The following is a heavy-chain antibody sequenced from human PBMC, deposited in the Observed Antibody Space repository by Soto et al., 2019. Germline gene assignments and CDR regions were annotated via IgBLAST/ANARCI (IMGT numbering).Heavy chain of an antibody. V-gene: IGHV1-18*01. CDR3: ARPRNDYYGSGSYWWFDP. Sequence: ASVKASYRASGYTFTSYGISLVRQAPGQGLEWMGWISAYNGNTNYAQKLQGGVTMTTDTSTSTAYMELRSLRSDDTAVYYCARPRNDYYGSGSYWWFDPWGQGTLVTVSS. CDR1: GYTFTSYG. J-gene: IGHJ5*02. D-gene: IGHD3-10*01. CDR2: ISAYNGNT.